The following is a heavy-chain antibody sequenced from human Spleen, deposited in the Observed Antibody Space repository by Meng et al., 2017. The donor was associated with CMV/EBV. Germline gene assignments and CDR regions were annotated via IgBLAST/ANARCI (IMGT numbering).Heavy chain of an antibody. CDR1: GDSISSSY. J-gene: IGHJ4*02. CDR3: ARGGSTGVIY. D-gene: IGHD2-21*01. CDR2: INHSGSA. V-gene: IGHV4-34*01. Sequence: SETLSLTCTVSGDSISSSYWTWIRQPPGKGLEWIGEINHSGSAIRNPSLKSRVTISVDTSKNQFSLKLSSVTAADTAVYYCARGGSTGVIYWGQGTLVTVSS.